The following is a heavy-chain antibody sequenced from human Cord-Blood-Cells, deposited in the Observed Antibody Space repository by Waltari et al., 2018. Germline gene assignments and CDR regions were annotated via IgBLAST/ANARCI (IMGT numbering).Heavy chain of an antibody. J-gene: IGHJ4*02. Sequence: QVQLVQSGAEGKKPGSSVKVSCKASGGTFSSYAISWVRQAPGQGLEWMGGIITIVGTANYAQKFQGRVTITAEEATSTAYMELSSLRSEDTAVYYCAREDSSSSYYFDYWGQGTLVTVSS. D-gene: IGHD6-6*01. CDR3: AREDSSSSYYFDY. CDR1: GGTFSSYA. CDR2: IITIVGTA. V-gene: IGHV1-69*01.